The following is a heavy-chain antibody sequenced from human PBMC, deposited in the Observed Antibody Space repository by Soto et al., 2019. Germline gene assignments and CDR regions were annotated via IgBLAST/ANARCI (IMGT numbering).Heavy chain of an antibody. CDR1: GFTFSSYG. D-gene: IGHD3-3*01. V-gene: IGHV3-30*18. CDR2: ISYDGSNK. CDR3: AKDFSDFWSLWYYYGMDV. Sequence: GGSLRLSCAASGFTFSSYGMHWVRQAPGKGLEWVAVISYDGSNKYYADSVKGRFTISRDNSKNTLYLQMNSLRAEDTAVYYCAKDFSDFWSLWYYYGMDVWGQGTTVTVSS. J-gene: IGHJ6*02.